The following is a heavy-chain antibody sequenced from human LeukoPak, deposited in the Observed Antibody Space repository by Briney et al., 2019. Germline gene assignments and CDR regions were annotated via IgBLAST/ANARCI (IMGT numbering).Heavy chain of an antibody. J-gene: IGHJ5*02. D-gene: IGHD6-13*01. CDR1: GGSISSYY. CDR3: ARGYSSSWYWFDP. V-gene: IGHV4-59*01. CDR2: IYYSGST. Sequence: PSETLSLTCTVSGGSISSYYWSWTRQPPGKGLEWIGYIYYSGSTNYNPSLKSRVTISVDTSKNQFSLKLSSVTAADTAVYSCARGYSSSWYWFDPWGQGTLVTVSS.